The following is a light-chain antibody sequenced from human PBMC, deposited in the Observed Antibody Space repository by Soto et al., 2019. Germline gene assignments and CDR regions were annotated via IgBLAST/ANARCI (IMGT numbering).Light chain of an antibody. V-gene: IGKV3-11*01. Sequence: EIVLPQSPATLSLSPGERATLSCRASQSVSNYLAWYQQKPGQAPRLLIYDASNRATGIPARFSGSGSGTDVTLTISSLEPEDFAVYYCQQRSNWPPLTFGGGTKVEIK. CDR1: QSVSNY. J-gene: IGKJ4*01. CDR2: DAS. CDR3: QQRSNWPPLT.